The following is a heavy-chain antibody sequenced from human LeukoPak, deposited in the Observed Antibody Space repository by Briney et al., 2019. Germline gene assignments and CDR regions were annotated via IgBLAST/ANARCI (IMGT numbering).Heavy chain of an antibody. CDR2: ISSSGSTI. CDR3: ARGTWGSSTSYYYYYYGMDV. V-gene: IGHV3-11*01. CDR1: GFTFSDYY. J-gene: IGHJ6*02. D-gene: IGHD2-2*01. Sequence: PGGSLRLSCAASGFTFSDYYMSWIRQAPRKGLEWVSYISSSGSTIYYADSVKGRFTISRDNAKNSLYLQMNSLRAEDTAVYYCARGTWGSSTSYYYYYYGMDVWGQGTTVTVSS.